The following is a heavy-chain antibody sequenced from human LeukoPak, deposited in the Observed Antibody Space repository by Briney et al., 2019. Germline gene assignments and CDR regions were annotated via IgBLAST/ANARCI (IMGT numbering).Heavy chain of an antibody. CDR1: GGSISSYY. V-gene: IGHV4-4*07. Sequence: SETLSLTCTVSGGSISSYYWSWIRQPAGKGLEWIGRIYTSGSTNYNPSLKSRVTMSVDTSKNQFSLKLSSVTAADTAVYYCARESWGYSYGQEDYYGMDVWGQGTTVTVSS. CDR3: ARESWGYSYGQEDYYGMDV. CDR2: IYTSGST. D-gene: IGHD5-18*01. J-gene: IGHJ6*02.